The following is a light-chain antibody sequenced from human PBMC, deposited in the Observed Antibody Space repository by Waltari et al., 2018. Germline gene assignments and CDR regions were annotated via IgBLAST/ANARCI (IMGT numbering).Light chain of an antibody. V-gene: IGKV3-20*01. CDR1: QSVTSIS. CDR3: RQYDGEVVT. CDR2: GTS. Sequence: IVLTQSTGTLFLSPAERATLSCRASQSVTSISLTWYQQKLGQAPRLLIYGTSSRATGIPDRFSGSGSGTDCTLTISGLEHEDLAVYYCRQYDGEVVTFGGGTKVEI. J-gene: IGKJ4*01.